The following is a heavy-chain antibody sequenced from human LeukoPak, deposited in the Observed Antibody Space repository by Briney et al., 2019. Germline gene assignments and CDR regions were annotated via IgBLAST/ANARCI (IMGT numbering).Heavy chain of an antibody. V-gene: IGHV5-51*01. J-gene: IGHJ3*02. CDR3: ARQVRPLLSSTSWSDAFDI. CDR2: IYPGDSGT. Sequence: GESLKISCKGSGYSFTSYWIGWVRQMPGKGLEWMGIIYPGDSGTRYSPSFQGQVTISADKSISTAYLQWSSLKASDTAMYYCARQVRPLLSSTSWSDAFDIWGQGTMVTVSS. CDR1: GYSFTSYW. D-gene: IGHD2-2*01.